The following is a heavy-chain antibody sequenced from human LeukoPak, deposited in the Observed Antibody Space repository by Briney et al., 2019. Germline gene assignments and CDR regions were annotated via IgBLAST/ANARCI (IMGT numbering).Heavy chain of an antibody. Sequence: GGSLRLSCAASGFTFSTYWMHWVRQAPGKGLVWVSRIKSDGSITTYADSVKGRFTISRDSAKNTYLQMNSLRAEDTALYYCAKDGGRYSYGYSPPAYYFDYWGQGTLVTVSS. CDR1: GFTFSTYW. V-gene: IGHV3-74*01. CDR3: AKDGGRYSYGYSPPAYYFDY. J-gene: IGHJ4*02. CDR2: IKSDGSIT. D-gene: IGHD5-18*01.